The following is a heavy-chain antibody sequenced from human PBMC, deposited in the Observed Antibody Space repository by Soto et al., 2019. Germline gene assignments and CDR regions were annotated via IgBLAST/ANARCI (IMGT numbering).Heavy chain of an antibody. D-gene: IGHD2-8*01. V-gene: IGHV1-69*01. CDR2: IIPMFGKA. Sequence: QVQLVQSGAEVREPGSSVKVSCEASGGTFRSYAINWVRQAPGQGLEWMGGIIPMFGKANYAEKFLGRVTITADEATRTAYMEVSSLKSEATAVYYCARSMETNYFYCMEVWGLGTTVTVSS. CDR3: ARSMETNYFYCMEV. J-gene: IGHJ6*02. CDR1: GGTFRSYA.